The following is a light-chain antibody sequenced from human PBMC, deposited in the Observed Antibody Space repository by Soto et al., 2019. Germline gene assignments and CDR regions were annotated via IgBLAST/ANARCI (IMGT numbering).Light chain of an antibody. CDR1: QSLLHSNGYNY. V-gene: IGKV2-28*01. Sequence: IVLTQSPLSLPVTPGEPASISCRSSQSLLHSNGYNYFDWYLQKPGQSPQLLIYLGSTRASGVPDRFSGSGSGTDFTLKIRRVEAEDVGVYYCMQALQTPYTFGQGTKLEIK. CDR3: MQALQTPYT. CDR2: LGS. J-gene: IGKJ2*01.